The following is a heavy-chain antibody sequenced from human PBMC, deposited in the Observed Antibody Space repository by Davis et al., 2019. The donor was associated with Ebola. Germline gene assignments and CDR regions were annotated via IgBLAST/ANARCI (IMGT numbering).Heavy chain of an antibody. CDR1: GGSISSGGYY. J-gene: IGHJ6*02. CDR3: ARASPKLYDSSGYLYYYYGMDV. CDR2: IYYSGST. Sequence: SETLSLTCTVSGGSISSGGYYWSWIRQHPGKGLEWIGYIYYSGSTYYNPSLKSRVTISVDPSKNQFSLKLSSVTAADTAVYYCARASPKLYDSSGYLYYYYGMDVWGQGTTVTVSS. V-gene: IGHV4-31*03. D-gene: IGHD3-22*01.